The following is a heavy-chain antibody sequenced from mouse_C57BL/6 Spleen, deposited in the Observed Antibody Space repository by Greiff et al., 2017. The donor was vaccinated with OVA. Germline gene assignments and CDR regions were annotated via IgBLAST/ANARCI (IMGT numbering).Heavy chain of an antibody. CDR3: ASLNGSSYWYFDV. Sequence: VQLQQSGPGLVKPSQSLSLTCSVTGYSITSGYYWNWIRQFPGNKLEWMGYISYDGSNNYNPSLKNRISITRDTSKNQFFLKLNSVTTEDTATYYCASLNGSSYWYFDVWGTGTTVTFSS. D-gene: IGHD1-1*01. J-gene: IGHJ1*03. V-gene: IGHV3-6*01. CDR2: ISYDGSN. CDR1: GYSITSGYY.